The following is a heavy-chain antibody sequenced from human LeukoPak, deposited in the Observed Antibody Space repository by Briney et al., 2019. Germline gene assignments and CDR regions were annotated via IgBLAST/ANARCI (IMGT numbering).Heavy chain of an antibody. CDR2: IYSDGRT. Sequence: GGSLRLSCAVSGFTISSNYMSWVRQAPGKELEWVSVIYSDGRTHYAASVKGRFTISRDNSKNTLFLQMNSLRAEDTAVYYCARADGTGGPYDYWGQGTLVTVSS. V-gene: IGHV3-53*01. J-gene: IGHJ4*02. D-gene: IGHD3/OR15-3a*01. CDR3: ARADGTGGPYDY. CDR1: GFTISSNY.